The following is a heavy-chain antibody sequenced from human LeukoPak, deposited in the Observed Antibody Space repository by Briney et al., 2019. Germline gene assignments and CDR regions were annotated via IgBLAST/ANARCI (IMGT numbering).Heavy chain of an antibody. V-gene: IGHV3-53*01. CDR3: ARDLIVGATLGSDY. CDR2: IYNGGST. Sequence: GGSLRLSCAASGFTVSSNYMSWVRQAPGKGLEWVSVIYNGGSTYYADSVKGRFTISRDNSKNTLYLQMNSLRAEDTAVYYCARDLIVGATLGSDYWGQGTLVTVSS. D-gene: IGHD1-26*01. CDR1: GFTVSSNY. J-gene: IGHJ4*02.